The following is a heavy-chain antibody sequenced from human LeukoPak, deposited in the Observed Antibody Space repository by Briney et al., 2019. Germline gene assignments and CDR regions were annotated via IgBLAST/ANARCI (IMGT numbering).Heavy chain of an antibody. CDR2: INPNSGGT. Sequence: ASVKVSCKASGYTFTGFHMHWVRQAPGQGLEWMGWINPNSGGTNYAQRFQGRVTMTRDTSINTAYKELSSLRSDDTAVYYCARVAVEMASWFDPWGQGTLVTVSS. D-gene: IGHD5-24*01. V-gene: IGHV1-2*02. J-gene: IGHJ5*02. CDR1: GYTFTGFH. CDR3: ARVAVEMASWFDP.